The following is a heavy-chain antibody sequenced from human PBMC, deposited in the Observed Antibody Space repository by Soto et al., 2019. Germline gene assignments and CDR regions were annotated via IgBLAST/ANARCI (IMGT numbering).Heavy chain of an antibody. V-gene: IGHV4-34*01. D-gene: IGHD2-2*01. Sequence: SETLSLTCAAYGGSFSGYYWSWIRQPPGKGLEWIGEINHSGSTNYNPSLKSRVTISVDTSKNQFSLKLSSVTAADTAVYYCARVIETVVVVPAARGYYYYYYMDVWGKGTTVTVSS. J-gene: IGHJ6*03. CDR1: GGSFSGYY. CDR3: ARVIETVVVVPAARGYYYYYYMDV. CDR2: INHSGST.